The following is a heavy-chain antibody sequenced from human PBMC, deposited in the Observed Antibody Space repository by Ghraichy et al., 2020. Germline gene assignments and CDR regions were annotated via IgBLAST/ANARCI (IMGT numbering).Heavy chain of an antibody. D-gene: IGHD3-3*01. V-gene: IGHV4-34*01. Sequence: SETLSLTCAVYGGSFSGYYWSWIRQPPGKGLEWIWEINHSGSTNYNPSLKRRVTISVDTSKNPFSLQLSSVTASYTAVYYCAKRIPFYYDFWSGYGTWVGFDPWGQGTLFTVSS. CDR2: INHSGST. J-gene: IGHJ5*02. CDR3: AKRIPFYYDFWSGYGTWVGFDP. CDR1: GGSFSGYY.